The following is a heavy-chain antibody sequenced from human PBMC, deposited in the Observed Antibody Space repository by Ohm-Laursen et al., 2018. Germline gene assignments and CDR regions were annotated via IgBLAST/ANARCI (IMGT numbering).Heavy chain of an antibody. D-gene: IGHD4/OR15-4a*01. Sequence: TLSLTCTVSGGSISSYYWSWIRQPPGKGLEWIGYIYYSGSTNYNPSLKSRVTISVDTSKNQFSLKLSSVTAADTAVYYCARTQANYYYFDYWGQGALVTVSS. J-gene: IGHJ4*02. CDR1: GGSISSYY. CDR3: ARTQANYYYFDY. V-gene: IGHV4-59*12. CDR2: IYYSGST.